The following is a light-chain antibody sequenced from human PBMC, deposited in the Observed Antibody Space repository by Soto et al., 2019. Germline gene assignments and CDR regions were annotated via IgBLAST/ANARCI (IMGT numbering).Light chain of an antibody. CDR1: SGHISYA. CDR3: QTWGTGIHVV. CDR2: LNSDGSH. V-gene: IGLV4-69*01. Sequence: QLVLTQSPSASASLGASIKLTCTLSSGHISYAIAWHQQQPEKGPRYLMKLNSDGSHSKGDGIPDRFSGSSSGAERYLTISSLQSEDDADYYCQTWGTGIHVVFGGGTKLTVL. J-gene: IGLJ2*01.